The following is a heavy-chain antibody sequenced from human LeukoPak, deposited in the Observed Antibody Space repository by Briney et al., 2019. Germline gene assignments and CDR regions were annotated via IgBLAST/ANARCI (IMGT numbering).Heavy chain of an antibody. Sequence: GGSLRLSCTASGFTFSSYSMNWVRQAPGTGLEWVSYISSTSSIIYYADSVKGRFTVSRDSAGNSLYLQMNSLRAEDTAIYYCARAGLYSSVWYGPFDYWGQGALVTVSS. V-gene: IGHV3-48*04. CDR2: ISSTSSII. D-gene: IGHD6-19*01. CDR3: ARAGLYSSVWYGPFDY. CDR1: GFTFSSYS. J-gene: IGHJ4*02.